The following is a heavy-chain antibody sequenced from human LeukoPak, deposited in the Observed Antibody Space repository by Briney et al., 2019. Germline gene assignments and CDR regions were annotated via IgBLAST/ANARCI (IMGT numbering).Heavy chain of an antibody. CDR1: GFTFSSYA. D-gene: IGHD4-17*01. CDR3: ARDVGAP. V-gene: IGHV3-30-3*01. J-gene: IGHJ5*02. CDR2: ISYDGSNK. Sequence: GGSLRLSCAASGFTFSSYAMHWVRQAPGKGLEWVAVISYDGSNKYYADSVKGRFTISRDNSKNTLYLQMNSLRAEDTAMYYCARDVGAPWGQGTLVTVSS.